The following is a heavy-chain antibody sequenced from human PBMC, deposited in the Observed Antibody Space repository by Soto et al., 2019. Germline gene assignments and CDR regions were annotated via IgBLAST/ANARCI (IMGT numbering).Heavy chain of an antibody. CDR1: GGSISGGGYY. CDR2: IHYSGTT. CDR3: ARAWTATAGWANWFDL. Sequence: QVQLQESGPGLVEPSQTLSLTCTVSGGSISGGGYYWSWIRQHPGKGLEWIGYIHYSGTTYYNPSLXRGLXIXLDTSKTHFYRKLSSVTAADTAVYYCARAWTATAGWANWFDLWGQGNLVTVSS. D-gene: IGHD6-13*01. V-gene: IGHV4-31*03. J-gene: IGHJ5*02.